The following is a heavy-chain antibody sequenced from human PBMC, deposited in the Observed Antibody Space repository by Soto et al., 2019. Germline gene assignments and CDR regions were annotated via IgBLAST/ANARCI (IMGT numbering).Heavy chain of an antibody. D-gene: IGHD3-22*01. J-gene: IGHJ4*02. Sequence: PSETLSLTCAVYGGSFSGYYWSWIRQPPGKGLEWIGEINHSGSTNYNPSLKSRVTISVDTSKNQFSLKLSSVTAADTAVYYCARTPYDSSGYTLDYWGQGTLVTISS. CDR2: INHSGST. CDR3: ARTPYDSSGYTLDY. CDR1: GGSFSGYY. V-gene: IGHV4-34*01.